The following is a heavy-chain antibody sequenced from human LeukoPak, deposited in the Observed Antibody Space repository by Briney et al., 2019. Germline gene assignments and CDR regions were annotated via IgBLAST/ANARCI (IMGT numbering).Heavy chain of an antibody. CDR2: INPNTGAT. CDR3: ARDLSSNWCVFDP. D-gene: IGHD6-13*01. CDR1: GYTFTGYY. Sequence: GASVKVSCRASGYTFTGYYMRWVRQAPGQVLEWIGWINPNTGATNYAQKFQGRVTMTRDTSISTAYMELSSLRSDDTAVYYCARDLSSNWCVFDPWGQGTLVTVSP. V-gene: IGHV1-2*02. J-gene: IGHJ5*02.